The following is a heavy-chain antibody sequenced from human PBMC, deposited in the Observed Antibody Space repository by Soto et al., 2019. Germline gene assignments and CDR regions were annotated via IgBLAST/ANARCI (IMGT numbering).Heavy chain of an antibody. V-gene: IGHV1-3*05. CDR2: INGGNGNT. CDR1: GYTFTSYA. D-gene: IGHD3-3*01. Sequence: QVQLVQSGAEEKKPGATVKVSCKASGYTFTSYAMDWVRKAPGQRLEGMGWINGGNGNTKYSQKFQGRVTITRDTSASTAYMELSSLRSEDTAVYYCARGFPLWFDPGGQGTLVTVSS. J-gene: IGHJ5*02. CDR3: ARGFPLWFDP.